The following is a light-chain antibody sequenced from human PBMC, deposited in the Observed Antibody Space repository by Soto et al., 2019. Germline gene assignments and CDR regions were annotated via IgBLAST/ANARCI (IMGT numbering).Light chain of an antibody. CDR1: QSVSSN. CDR3: QQYNNWPPST. Sequence: EIVMTQSPAPLSVSPGERATLSCRASQSVSSNLAWYQQKPGQAPRLLIYGASTRATGIPARFSGSGSGTEFTLTLSSLQSEDFAVYYCQQYNNWPPSTFGQGTKLEIK. V-gene: IGKV3-15*01. J-gene: IGKJ2*01. CDR2: GAS.